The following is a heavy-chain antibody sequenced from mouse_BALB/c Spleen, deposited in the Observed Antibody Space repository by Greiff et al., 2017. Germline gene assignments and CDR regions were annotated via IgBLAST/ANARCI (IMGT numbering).Heavy chain of an antibody. J-gene: IGHJ3*01. D-gene: IGHD1-1*01. CDR3: VRDPHYYGSRRDAWFAY. CDR2: IWTGGGT. V-gene: IGHV2-9-2*01. CDR1: GFSLTSYD. Sequence: QVQLKESGPGLVAPSQSLSITCTVSGFSLTSYDISWIRQPPGKGLEWLGVIWTGGGTNYNSAFMSRLSISKDNSKSQVFLKMNSLQTDDTAIYYCVRDPHYYGSRRDAWFAYWGQGTLVTVSA.